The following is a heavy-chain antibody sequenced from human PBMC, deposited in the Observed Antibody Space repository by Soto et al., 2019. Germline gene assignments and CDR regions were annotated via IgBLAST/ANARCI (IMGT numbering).Heavy chain of an antibody. Sequence: QVQLVQYGAEVKKPGASVKVSCKASGYTFISYGISWVRQAPGQGLEWMGWINAFNGNTNYAQKLQGRATMTRDTSTSTAYMELRSLRSDDTAVYYCARDPVAGTYFDYWGQGTLVTVSS. CDR2: INAFNGNT. CDR3: ARDPVAGTYFDY. V-gene: IGHV1-18*01. CDR1: GYTFISYG. J-gene: IGHJ4*02. D-gene: IGHD6-19*01.